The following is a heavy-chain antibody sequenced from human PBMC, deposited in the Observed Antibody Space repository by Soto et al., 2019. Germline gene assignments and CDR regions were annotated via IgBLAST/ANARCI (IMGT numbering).Heavy chain of an antibody. CDR3: ASLRIVVVPAAPPSIAFDI. V-gene: IGHV1-18*01. J-gene: IGHJ3*02. CDR2: ISAYNGNT. Sequence: ASVKVSCKASGYTFTSYGISWVRQAPGQGLEWMGWISAYNGNTNYAQKLQGRVTMTTDTSTSTAYMELRSLRSDDTAVYYCASLRIVVVPAAPPSIAFDIWGQGTMVTVSS. D-gene: IGHD2-2*01. CDR1: GYTFTSYG.